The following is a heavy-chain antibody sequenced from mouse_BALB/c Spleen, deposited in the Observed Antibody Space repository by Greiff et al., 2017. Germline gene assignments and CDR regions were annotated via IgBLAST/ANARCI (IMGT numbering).Heavy chain of an antibody. CDR1: GFTFSSYA. D-gene: IGHD4-1*01. V-gene: IGHV5-9-3*01. CDR2: ISSGGSYT. J-gene: IGHJ3*01. Sequence: EVKVVESGGGLVKPGGSLKLSCAASGFTFSSYAMSWVRQTPEKRLEWVATISSGGSYTYYPDSVKGRFTISRDNAKNTLYLQMSSLRSEDTAMYYCARHWEGFAYWGQGTLVTVSA. CDR3: ARHWEGFAY.